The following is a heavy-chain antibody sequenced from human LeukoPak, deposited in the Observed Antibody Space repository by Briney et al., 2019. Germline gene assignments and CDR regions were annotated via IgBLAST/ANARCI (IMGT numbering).Heavy chain of an antibody. CDR1: GGSINSGGYY. CDR3: ARALNPLPGTYYFDY. D-gene: IGHD2-15*01. J-gene: IGHJ4*02. CDR2: IYYSGTT. Sequence: SETLSLTCTVSGGSINSGGYYWTWIRQHPGKGLEWIGYIYYSGTTNYNSSLQSRVTMSVDTSKNQFSLKLTSVTAADTAVYYCARALNPLPGTYYFDYWGQGTLVTVSS. V-gene: IGHV4-61*08.